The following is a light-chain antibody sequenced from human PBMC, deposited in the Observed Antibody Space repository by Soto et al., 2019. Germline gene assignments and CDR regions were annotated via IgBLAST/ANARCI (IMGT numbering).Light chain of an antibody. CDR2: AVS. CDR1: RTVDSTY. J-gene: IGKJ1*01. CDR3: QQYVGSSRT. V-gene: IGKV3-20*01. Sequence: EIVLTQSPGTLSLSPGQRATISCRASRTVDSTYLAWYQQKPGQAPRLLIYAVSDRATGIPDRFSGSESGTDFTLTISRLEPEDFAVYYCQQYVGSSRTFGQGTKVEIK.